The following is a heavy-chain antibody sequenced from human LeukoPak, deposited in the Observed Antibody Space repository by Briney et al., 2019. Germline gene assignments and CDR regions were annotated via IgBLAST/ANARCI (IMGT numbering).Heavy chain of an antibody. J-gene: IGHJ4*02. CDR1: GGSISSYY. D-gene: IGHD6-13*01. V-gene: IGHV4-4*07. CDR2: IYTSGST. Sequence: SETLSLTCTVSGGSISSYYWSWIRQPAGKGLEWIGRIYTSGSTNYNPSLKSRVTMSVDTSKNQFSLKLSSVTAADTAVYYCARDESYSSSWYFDYWGQGTLVTVSS. CDR3: ARDESYSSSWYFDY.